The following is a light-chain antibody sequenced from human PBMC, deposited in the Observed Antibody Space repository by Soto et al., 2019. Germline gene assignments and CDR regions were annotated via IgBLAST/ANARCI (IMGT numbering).Light chain of an antibody. Sequence: DIQMTQSPSTLSASVGDRVTITCRASQSVGTWLAWYQQQPGKAPKILIWQPSTLVSGVPSRFNASGSGTEFTLTIPCRQPDDFATYFCQLYYNSPLTFGGGTRVEI. J-gene: IGKJ4*01. CDR2: QPS. V-gene: IGKV1-5*03. CDR3: QLYYNSPLT. CDR1: QSVGTW.